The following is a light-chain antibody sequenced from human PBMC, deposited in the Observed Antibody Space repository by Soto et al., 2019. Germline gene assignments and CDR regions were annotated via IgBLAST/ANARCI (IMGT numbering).Light chain of an antibody. J-gene: IGKJ5*01. CDR3: QQYGISPYP. V-gene: IGKV3-20*01. CDR1: QSVSSSY. Sequence: EIVLTQSPGTLSLSPGERATLSCRASQSVSSSYLAWYQQKPGQAPRLLIYGASSRATGLPDRFSGSGSGTDFTITIIRLESEDFAVYYCQQYGISPYPVGQWTRLEIK. CDR2: GAS.